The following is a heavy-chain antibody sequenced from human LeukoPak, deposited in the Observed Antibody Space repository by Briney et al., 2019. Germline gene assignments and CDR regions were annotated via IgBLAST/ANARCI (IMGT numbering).Heavy chain of an antibody. D-gene: IGHD1-26*01. CDR3: ARVWSGSYWGAFDI. Sequence: QKLQGRVTMTTDTSTSTGYMELRSLRSDDTAVYYCARVWSGSYWGAFDIWGQGTLVTVSS. V-gene: IGHV1-18*01. J-gene: IGHJ4*02.